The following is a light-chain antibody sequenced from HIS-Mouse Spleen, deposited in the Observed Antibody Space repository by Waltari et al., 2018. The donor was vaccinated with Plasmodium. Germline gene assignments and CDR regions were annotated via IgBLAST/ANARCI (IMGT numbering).Light chain of an antibody. CDR2: KAS. CDR1: QSISSW. Sequence: DIQMTQSPSTLSASVGARVTIPCRASQSISSWLAWYQQKPGKAPKLLIYKASSLESGVPSRFSGSGSGTEFTLTISSLQPDDFATYYCQQYNSYSLTFGGGTKVEIK. V-gene: IGKV1-5*03. CDR3: QQYNSYSLT. J-gene: IGKJ4*01.